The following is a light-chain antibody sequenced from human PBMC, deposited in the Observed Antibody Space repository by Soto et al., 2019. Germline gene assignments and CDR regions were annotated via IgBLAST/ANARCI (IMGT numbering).Light chain of an antibody. CDR2: DAS. J-gene: IGKJ4*01. V-gene: IGKV3-11*01. CDR1: QSVSSY. Sequence: EIVLTQSPATLSLSPGERATLSCRASQSVSSYLAWYQQKPGQAPRLLIYDASNRATGIPARFSGSGSGTHLPLTISSLEPEDFAVYYCQQRSNWPPRLPFGGGTKVEIK. CDR3: QQRSNWPPRLP.